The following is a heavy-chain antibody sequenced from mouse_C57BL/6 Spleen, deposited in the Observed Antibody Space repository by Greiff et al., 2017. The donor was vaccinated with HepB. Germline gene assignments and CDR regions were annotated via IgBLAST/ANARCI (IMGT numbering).Heavy chain of an antibody. CDR3: ARRNYESYAMDY. V-gene: IGHV1-54*01. J-gene: IGHJ4*01. D-gene: IGHD2-4*01. CDR2: INPGSGGT. CDR1: GYAFTNYL. Sequence: QVQLQQSGAELVRPGTSVKVSCKASGYAFTNYLIEWVKQRPGQGLEWIGVINPGSGGTNYNEKFKGKATLTADKSSSTAYMQLSSLTSEDSAVYCCARRNYESYAMDYWGQGTSVTVSS.